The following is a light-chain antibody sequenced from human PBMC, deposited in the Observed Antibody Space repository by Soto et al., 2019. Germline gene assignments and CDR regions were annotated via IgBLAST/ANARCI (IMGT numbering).Light chain of an antibody. CDR3: AAWDDSLNGQVV. V-gene: IGLV1-44*01. CDR2: SNN. Sequence: QFVLTQPPSASGTPGQRVTISCSGSSSNIGSNTVNWYQQLPGTAPKLLIYSNNQRPSGVPDRFSGSKSGTSASLAISGLQSEDEADYYCAAWDDSLNGQVVFGGGTQLTVL. J-gene: IGLJ2*01. CDR1: SSNIGSNT.